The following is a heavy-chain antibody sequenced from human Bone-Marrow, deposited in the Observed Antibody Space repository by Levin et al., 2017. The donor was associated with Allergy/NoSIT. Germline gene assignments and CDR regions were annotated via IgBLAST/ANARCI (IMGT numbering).Heavy chain of an antibody. D-gene: IGHD3-10*01. CDR3: ARDRGVMARGLKIPFDF. J-gene: IGHJ4*02. CDR1: GASISSGDYY. V-gene: IGHV4-30-4*01. CDR2: IYYSGNT. Sequence: PSETLSLTCNVSGASISSGDYYWDWIRQSPGKGLEWIGFIYYSGNTYYNPSLKSRVSISVDTSKNQFSLRLSSVTAADTAVYYCARDRGVMARGLKIPFDFWGPGLLVTVSS.